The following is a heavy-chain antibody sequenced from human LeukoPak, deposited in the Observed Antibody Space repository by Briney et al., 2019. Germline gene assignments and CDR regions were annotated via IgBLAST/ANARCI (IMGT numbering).Heavy chain of an antibody. CDR2: IYHSGNT. J-gene: IGHJ3*02. Sequence: SGTLSLTCAVSGGSISSSNWWSWVRQPPGKGLEWIGEIYHSGNTNYNPSLRSRVTIAVDTSNNQLSLKLSSVTAADTAVYYCAREASMVRGVTGAFDIWGQGTMVTVSS. V-gene: IGHV4-4*02. CDR1: GGSISSSNW. D-gene: IGHD3-10*01. CDR3: AREASMVRGVTGAFDI.